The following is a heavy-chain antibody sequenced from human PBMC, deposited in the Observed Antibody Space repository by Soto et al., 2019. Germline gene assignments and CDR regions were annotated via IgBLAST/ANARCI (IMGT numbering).Heavy chain of an antibody. D-gene: IGHD2-2*02. CDR1: GLSVSSNY. V-gene: IGHV3-53*01. CDR3: ERRDDSDTFDI. CDR2: IYRGGGT. J-gene: IGHJ3*02. Sequence: GGSLRLSCAAYGLSVSSNYMTWVRQAPGKGLEWVSIIYRGGGTYHADTVKGRSIISRDESQNTVYLQMNSLTAGDTAVYYCERRDDSDTFDIWGQGTMVTVSS.